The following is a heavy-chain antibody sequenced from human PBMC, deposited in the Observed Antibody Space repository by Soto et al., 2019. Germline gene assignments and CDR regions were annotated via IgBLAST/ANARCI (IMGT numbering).Heavy chain of an antibody. V-gene: IGHV3-30-3*01. J-gene: IGHJ6*02. CDR1: GFTFSSYA. CDR3: ARDYYYASSGYYWELGYYYYGMDV. D-gene: IGHD3-22*01. CDR2: ISYDGSNK. Sequence: GGSLRLSCAASGFTFSSYAMHWVRQAPGKGLEWVAVISYDGSNKYYADSVKGRFTISRDNSKNTLYLQMNSLRAEDTAVYYCARDYYYASSGYYWELGYYYYGMDVWGQGTTVTVS.